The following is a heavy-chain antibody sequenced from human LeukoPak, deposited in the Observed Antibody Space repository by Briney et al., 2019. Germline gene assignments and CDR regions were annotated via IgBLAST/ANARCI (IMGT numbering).Heavy chain of an antibody. Sequence: SETLSLTCAVYGGSFSGYYWSWIRQPPGKGLEWIGEINHSGSTDYNPSLKSRVTISVDTSKNQFSLKLSSVTAADTAVYYCAREYYYGPGGWGQGTLATVSS. D-gene: IGHD3-10*01. CDR3: AREYYYGPGG. J-gene: IGHJ4*02. CDR1: GGSFSGYY. V-gene: IGHV4-34*01. CDR2: INHSGST.